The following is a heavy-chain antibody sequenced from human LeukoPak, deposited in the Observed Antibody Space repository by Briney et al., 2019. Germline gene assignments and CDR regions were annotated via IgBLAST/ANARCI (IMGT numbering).Heavy chain of an antibody. D-gene: IGHD3-22*01. CDR1: GGSISTSSYY. J-gene: IGHJ4*02. Sequence: PETLSLTCIVSGGSISTSSYYWGWIRQPPGKGLEWIGTIYYSGSTYYNPSLKSRVTISVDTSKNQFSLKLSSVTAADTAVYYCARETKTFYFDSSAYYPYYFDSWGQGTLVTVSS. CDR3: ARETKTFYFDSSAYYPYYFDS. V-gene: IGHV4-39*02. CDR2: IYYSGST.